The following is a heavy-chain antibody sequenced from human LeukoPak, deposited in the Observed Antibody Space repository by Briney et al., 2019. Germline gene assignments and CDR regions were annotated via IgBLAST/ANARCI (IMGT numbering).Heavy chain of an antibody. D-gene: IGHD6-6*01. CDR2: IYYSGST. J-gene: IGHJ6*02. V-gene: IGHV4-31*03. CDR3: ARNSELVGSYYYCGMDV. CDR1: GGSISSGGYY. Sequence: SEALSLTCTVSGGSISSGGYYWSWIRQHPGKGLEWIGYIYYSGSTYYNPSLKSRVTISEDTSKNQFSLKLSPVTAADTAVYYCARNSELVGSYYYCGMDVWGQGTTVTVSS.